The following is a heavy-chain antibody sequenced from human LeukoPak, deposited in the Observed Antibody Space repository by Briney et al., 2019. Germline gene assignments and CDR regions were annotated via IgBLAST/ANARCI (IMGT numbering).Heavy chain of an antibody. V-gene: IGHV1-2*02. Sequence: ASVKVSCKASGYTFTGYYMHWVRQAPGQGLEWMGWINPNSGGTNYAQKFQGRVTMTRDTSISTAYMELSRLRSDDTAVYYCARPGERDYGDYAWFDPWGQGTLVIVSS. D-gene: IGHD4-17*01. CDR1: GYTFTGYY. J-gene: IGHJ5*02. CDR3: ARPGERDYGDYAWFDP. CDR2: INPNSGGT.